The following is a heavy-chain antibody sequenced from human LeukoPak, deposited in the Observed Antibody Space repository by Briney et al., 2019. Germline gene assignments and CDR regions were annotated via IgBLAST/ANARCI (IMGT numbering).Heavy chain of an antibody. J-gene: IGHJ4*02. CDR1: GGTFSSYA. CDR3: ARRTALEQYFDY. D-gene: IGHD1/OR15-1a*01. CDR2: IIPIFGTA. Sequence: WASVKVSCKASGGTFSSYAISWVRQAPGQGLEWMGGIIPIFGTANYAQKFQGRVTITADESTSTAYMELSSLRSEDTAVYYCARRTALEQYFDYWGQGTLVTVSS. V-gene: IGHV1-69*13.